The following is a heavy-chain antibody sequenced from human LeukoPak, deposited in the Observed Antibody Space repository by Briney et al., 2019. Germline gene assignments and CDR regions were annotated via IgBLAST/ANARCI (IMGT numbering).Heavy chain of an antibody. D-gene: IGHD3-22*01. CDR2: INHSGST. J-gene: IGHJ4*02. Sequence: SETLSLTCAVYGGSFSDYYWSWIRQPPGKGLEWIGEINHSGSTNYNPSLKGRVTISVDTSKNQFSLKLSSVTAADTAVYYCARRRRITMIVVVITAGGYFDYWGQGTLVTVSS. CDR3: ARRRRITMIVVVITAGGYFDY. V-gene: IGHV4-34*01. CDR1: GGSFSDYY.